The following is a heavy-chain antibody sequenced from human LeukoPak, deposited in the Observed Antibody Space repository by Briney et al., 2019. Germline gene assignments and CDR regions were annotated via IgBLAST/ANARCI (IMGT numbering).Heavy chain of an antibody. D-gene: IGHD2-15*01. CDR2: ISYHGRNK. CDR1: GFTFNSYD. V-gene: IGHV3-30-3*01. Sequence: PGRSLRLSCAASGFTFNSYDIHWVRQAPGKGLEWVAVISYHGRNKYYADSVQGRFTISRDNSKNTLYLQMNSLRTEDTAVYYCARQGDYCSGGSCYQYYYGMDIWGQGTTVTVSS. CDR3: ARQGDYCSGGSCYQYYYGMDI. J-gene: IGHJ6*02.